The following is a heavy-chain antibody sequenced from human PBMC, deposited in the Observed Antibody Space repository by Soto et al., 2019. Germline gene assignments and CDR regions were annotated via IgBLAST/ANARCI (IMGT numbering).Heavy chain of an antibody. CDR2: IYDNGRT. CDR1: GGSISTYY. CDR3: ARGLGVAAADNWFDP. V-gene: IGHV4-59*01. D-gene: IGHD6-13*01. J-gene: IGHJ5*02. Sequence: PSXTLSLTCTVSGGSISTYYWSRIRQSPWKGLEWIGYIYDNGRTHYSPSLMSRVTISVDTSKKQVSLRLSSVTAADTAMYYCARGLGVAAADNWFDPWGQGTLVTVS.